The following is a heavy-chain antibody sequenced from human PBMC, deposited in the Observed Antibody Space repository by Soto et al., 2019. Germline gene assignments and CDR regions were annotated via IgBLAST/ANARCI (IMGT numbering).Heavy chain of an antibody. CDR3: AREKYSGSYWTPDY. V-gene: IGHV1-69*13. CDR1: GGPFSSYA. CDR2: IIPIFGTA. J-gene: IGHJ4*02. Sequence: SSVKVSCKASGGPFSSYAISWVRQAPGQGLEWMGGIIPIFGTANYAQKFQGRVTITADESTSTAYMELSSLRSEDTAVYYCAREKYSGSYWTPDYWGQGNLVTVFS. D-gene: IGHD1-26*01.